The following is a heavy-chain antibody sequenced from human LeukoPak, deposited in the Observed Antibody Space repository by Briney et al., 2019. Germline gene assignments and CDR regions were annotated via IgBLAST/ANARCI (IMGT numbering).Heavy chain of an antibody. D-gene: IGHD2-2*01. Sequence: GESLKISCKGSGNSFTSYWIGWVRPMPGKGLEWMGIIYPGDSDTRYSPSFQGQVTISADKSISTAYLQWSSLKASDTAMYYCARQGRFSAIVVVPAEGFDPWGQGTLVTVSS. V-gene: IGHV5-51*01. CDR1: GNSFTSYW. CDR2: IYPGDSDT. CDR3: ARQGRFSAIVVVPAEGFDP. J-gene: IGHJ5*02.